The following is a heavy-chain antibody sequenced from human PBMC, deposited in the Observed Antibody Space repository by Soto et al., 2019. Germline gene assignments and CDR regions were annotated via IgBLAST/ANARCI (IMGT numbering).Heavy chain of an antibody. Sequence: VQLVESGGGLVKPGGSLRLSCAASGFTFSDYYMSWIRQAPGKGLEWVSYISSSSSYTNYADSVKGRFTISRDNAKNSLYLQMNSLRAEDTAVYYCARLVLRENWFDPWGQGTLVTVSS. D-gene: IGHD3-3*01. CDR2: ISSSSSYT. CDR1: GFTFSDYY. CDR3: ARLVLRENWFDP. V-gene: IGHV3-11*06. J-gene: IGHJ5*02.